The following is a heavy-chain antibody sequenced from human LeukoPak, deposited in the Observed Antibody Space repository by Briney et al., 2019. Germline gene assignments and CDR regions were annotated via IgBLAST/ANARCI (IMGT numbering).Heavy chain of an antibody. V-gene: IGHV3-48*03. CDR2: ISSTGITT. Sequence: GGSLRLSCAASGFIFTPYEMNWVRQAPGKGLEWVSYISSTGITTYYADSVKGRFTISRDNAKNSLFLQMNSLRAADTAVYYCAGDPTSSWETAFDIWGQGTMVTVSS. CDR1: GFIFTPYE. J-gene: IGHJ3*02. D-gene: IGHD1-26*01. CDR3: AGDPTSSWETAFDI.